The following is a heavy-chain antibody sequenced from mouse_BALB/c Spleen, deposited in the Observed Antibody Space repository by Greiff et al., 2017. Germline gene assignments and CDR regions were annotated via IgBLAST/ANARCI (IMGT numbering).Heavy chain of an antibody. V-gene: IGHV1S22*01. CDR2: IYPGSGST. J-gene: IGHJ4*01. D-gene: IGHD2-14*01. Sequence: KQPGSELVRPGASVKLSCKASGYTFTSYWMHWVKQRHGQGLEWIGNIYPGSGSTNYDEKFKSKGTLTVDTSSSTAYMHLSSLTSEDSAVYYCTRHYRYGAMDYWGQGTSVTVSS. CDR1: GYTFTSYW. CDR3: TRHYRYGAMDY.